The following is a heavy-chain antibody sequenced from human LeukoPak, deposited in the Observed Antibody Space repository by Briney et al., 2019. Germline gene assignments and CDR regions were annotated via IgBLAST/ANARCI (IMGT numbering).Heavy chain of an antibody. J-gene: IGHJ4*02. CDR3: AKVRWRKIVPAANQESDY. V-gene: IGHV1-2*02. CDR1: GYTFTSYY. CDR2: INPNSGGT. D-gene: IGHD2-2*01. Sequence: ASVKVSCKASGYTFTSYYMHWVRQAPGQGLEWMGWINPNSGGTNYAQKFQGRVTMTRDTSISTAYMELSRLRSDDTAVYYCAKVRWRKIVPAANQESDYWGQGTLVTVSS.